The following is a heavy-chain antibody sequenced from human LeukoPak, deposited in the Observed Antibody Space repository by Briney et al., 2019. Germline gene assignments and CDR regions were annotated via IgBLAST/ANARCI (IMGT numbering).Heavy chain of an antibody. D-gene: IGHD3-10*01. J-gene: IGHJ4*02. CDR1: GFTFSSYG. CDR2: ISYDGSNK. Sequence: GGSLRLSCAASGFTFSSYGMHWVRQAPGKGLEWVAVISYDGSNKYYADSVKGRFTISRDNSKNTLYLQMNSLRAEDMAVYYCAKTLNSGYFDYWGQGTLVTVSS. CDR3: AKTLNSGYFDY. V-gene: IGHV3-30*18.